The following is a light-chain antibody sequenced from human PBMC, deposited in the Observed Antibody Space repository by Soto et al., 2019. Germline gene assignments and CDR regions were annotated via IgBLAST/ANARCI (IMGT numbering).Light chain of an antibody. Sequence: DTQMTQSPSTLSASVGDRVTITCRASQSIGSWLAWYQQKPGKAPKLLIYKTSILENGVPSRFSGSGSGTEFTLSISSLQPDDFATYYCQQTYSISWFGQGTKVDIK. V-gene: IGKV1-5*03. J-gene: IGKJ1*01. CDR3: QQTYSISW. CDR2: KTS. CDR1: QSIGSW.